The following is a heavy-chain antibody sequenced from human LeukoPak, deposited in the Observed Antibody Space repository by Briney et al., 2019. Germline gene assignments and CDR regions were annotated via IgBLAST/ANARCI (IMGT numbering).Heavy chain of an antibody. CDR1: GFTFSSYW. D-gene: IGHD3-22*01. J-gene: IGHJ4*02. V-gene: IGHV3-33*08. CDR2: IWYDGSNK. Sequence: GGSLRLSCAASGFTFSSYWMNWVRQAPGKGLEWVAVIWYDGSNKYYANSVKGRFTISRDNSKNTLYLQMNSLRAEDTAVYYCARVKTRYYDSSGLEYWGQGTLVTVSS. CDR3: ARVKTRYYDSSGLEY.